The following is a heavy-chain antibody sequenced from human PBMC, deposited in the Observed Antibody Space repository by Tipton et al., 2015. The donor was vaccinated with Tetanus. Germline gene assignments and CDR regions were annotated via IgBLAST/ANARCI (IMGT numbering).Heavy chain of an antibody. J-gene: IGHJ4*02. D-gene: IGHD3-16*01. CDR2: ITYDGKTK. CDR1: GLTFSRYA. Sequence: SLRLSCAASGLTFSRYAMHWVRQAPGKGLEWVAVITYDGKTKYYADSVKGRFTLSRDNSENTLYLQMSSPKVEDTAVYYCAREDGGPTLDYFDSWGQGTLVTVSS. CDR3: AREDGGPTLDYFDS. V-gene: IGHV3-30*04.